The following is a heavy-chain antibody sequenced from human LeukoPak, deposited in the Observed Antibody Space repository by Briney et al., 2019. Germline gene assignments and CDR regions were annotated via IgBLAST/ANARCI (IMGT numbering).Heavy chain of an antibody. J-gene: IGHJ5*02. V-gene: IGHV3-74*01. Sequence: PGGSLRLSCAASGFTFSSSWMHWVRQAPGKGLVWVSRINSDARTTRYADLVEGRFTISRDNAKNTLYLQMNSLRVEDTAVYYCARSSDCSGGSCHNWFDPWGQGTLVTVSS. CDR1: GFTFSSSW. CDR2: INSDARTT. CDR3: ARSSDCSGGSCHNWFDP. D-gene: IGHD2-15*01.